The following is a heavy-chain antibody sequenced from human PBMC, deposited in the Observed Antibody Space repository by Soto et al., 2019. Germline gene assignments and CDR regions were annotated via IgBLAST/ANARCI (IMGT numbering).Heavy chain of an antibody. J-gene: IGHJ3*02. CDR2: ISYDGSNK. CDR3: SKDSYEAFDI. D-gene: IGHD3-3*01. V-gene: IGHV3-30*18. Sequence: QVQLVESGGGVVQPGRSLRLSCAASGFTFSSYGMHWVRQAPGKGLEWVAVISYDGSNKYYADSVKGRFTISRDNSKNTLYLQMNSLRAEDTAGYYVSKDSYEAFDIWGQGTMVTVSS. CDR1: GFTFSSYG.